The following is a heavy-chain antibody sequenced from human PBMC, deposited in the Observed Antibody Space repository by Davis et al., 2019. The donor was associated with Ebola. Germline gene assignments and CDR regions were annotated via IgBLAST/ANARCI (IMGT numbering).Heavy chain of an antibody. CDR1: GYTFTSYG. Sequence: ASVKVSCKASGYTFTSYGITWVRQAPGQGLEWMGWINPHNGNTNYAQNVQGRVTMTTDTSTSTAYMEVGSLRSDDTAVYYCAREIGVSGDDYWGQGTLVTVSS. D-gene: IGHD6-13*01. CDR3: AREIGVSGDDY. CDR2: INPHNGNT. J-gene: IGHJ4*02. V-gene: IGHV1-18*04.